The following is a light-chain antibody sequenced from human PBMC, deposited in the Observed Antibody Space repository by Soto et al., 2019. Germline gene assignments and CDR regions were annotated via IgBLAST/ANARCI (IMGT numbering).Light chain of an antibody. V-gene: IGLV1-40*01. Sequence: QSVLTQPPSVSGAPGQRVTISCTGSSSNIGAGYDVHWYQQLPGTAPKLLIYGNNNRPSGVPGRFSGSKSGTSASLAITGLQAEDEADYYCQSYDSSLSGLWVFGGGTKLTVL. CDR2: GNN. CDR1: SSNIGAGYD. CDR3: QSYDSSLSGLWV. J-gene: IGLJ3*02.